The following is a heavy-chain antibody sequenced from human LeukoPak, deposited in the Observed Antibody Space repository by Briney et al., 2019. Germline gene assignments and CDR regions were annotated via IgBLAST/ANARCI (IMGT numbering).Heavy chain of an antibody. CDR2: ISAYNGNT. D-gene: IGHD1-26*01. CDR1: GYIFTNYG. J-gene: IGHJ4*02. Sequence: ASVKVSCKASGYIFTNYGINWVRQAPGRGLEWMGWISAYNGNTKYTQKLQDRVTMTTDTSTSTAYMELKTLRSDDTAEYFCARAGYSRFVDDLDYWGQGTLVTVSS. CDR3: ARAGYSRFVDDLDY. V-gene: IGHV1-18*01.